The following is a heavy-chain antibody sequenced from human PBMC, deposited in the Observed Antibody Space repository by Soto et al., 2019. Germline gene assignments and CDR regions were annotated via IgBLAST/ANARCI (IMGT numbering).Heavy chain of an antibody. J-gene: IGHJ4*02. CDR3: ARVRFGVAAKFPQAIFDY. V-gene: IGHV1-8*01. CDR1: GYTFTSYD. D-gene: IGHD2-15*01. CDR2: MNPNSGNT. Sequence: GASVKVSCKASGYTFTSYDINWVRQATGQGLEWMGWMNPNSGNTGYAQKFQGRVTMTRNTSISTAYMELSSLRSEDTAVYYCARVRFGVAAKFPQAIFDYWGQGTLVTVSS.